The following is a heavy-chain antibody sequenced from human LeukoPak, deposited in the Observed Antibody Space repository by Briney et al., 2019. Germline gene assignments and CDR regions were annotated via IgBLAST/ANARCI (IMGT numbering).Heavy chain of an antibody. V-gene: IGHV3-30-3*01. CDR1: GFTFSSYA. J-gene: IGHJ6*02. CDR2: ISYDGSNK. Sequence: GGSLRLSCAASGFTFSSYAMHWVRQAPGKGLEWVAVISYDGSNKYYADSVKGRFTISRDNSKNTLYLQMNSLRAEDTAVYYCAKDSYSSSWYGGYYYYGMDVWGQGTTVTVSS. CDR3: AKDSYSSSWYGGYYYYGMDV. D-gene: IGHD6-13*01.